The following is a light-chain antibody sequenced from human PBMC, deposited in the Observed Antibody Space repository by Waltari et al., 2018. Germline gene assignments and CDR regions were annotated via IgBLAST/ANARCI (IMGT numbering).Light chain of an antibody. CDR1: QRVNTN. V-gene: IGKV3-15*01. CDR2: AAS. CDR3: QQYHKWPPGG. J-gene: IGKJ4*01. Sequence: VVTQSPATLSVSPGQTVPLSCRASQRVNTNLAWYQQKPGQAPRLLIFAASTRAPGIPSRFGGSGSGTEFTLTITSLQFEDVGVYFCQQYHKWPPGGFGGGTKVEIE.